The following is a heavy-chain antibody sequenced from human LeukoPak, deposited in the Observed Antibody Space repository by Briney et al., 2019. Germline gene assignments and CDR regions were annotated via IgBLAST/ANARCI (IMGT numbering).Heavy chain of an antibody. Sequence: PGGSLRLSCAASGFTFSSYGMHWVRQAPGKGLEWVAFIRYDGSNKYYADSVKGRFTISRDNSKNTLYLQMNSLRAEDTAVYYCATARIFPFDYWGQGTLVTVSS. D-gene: IGHD2/OR15-2a*01. CDR2: IRYDGSNK. CDR1: GFTFSSYG. CDR3: ATARIFPFDY. V-gene: IGHV3-30*02. J-gene: IGHJ4*02.